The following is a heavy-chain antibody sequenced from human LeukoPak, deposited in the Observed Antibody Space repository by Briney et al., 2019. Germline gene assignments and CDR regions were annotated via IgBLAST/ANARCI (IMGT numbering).Heavy chain of an antibody. CDR1: GYTFTSYG. CDR3: ARDRPSYDSSGYYDY. J-gene: IGHJ4*02. V-gene: IGHV1-18*01. D-gene: IGHD3-22*01. CDR2: ISAYNGNT. Sequence: GASVKVSCKASGYTFTSYGISWVRQAPGQGLEWMGWISAYNGNTNYAQKLQGRVTMTTDTSTSTAYMELRSLRSDDTAVYYCARDRPSYDSSGYYDYWGQGTLVTVSS.